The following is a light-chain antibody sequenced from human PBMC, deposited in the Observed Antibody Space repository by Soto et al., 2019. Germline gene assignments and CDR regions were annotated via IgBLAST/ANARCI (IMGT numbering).Light chain of an antibody. CDR1: QTIDSW. J-gene: IGKJ1*01. CDR2: KAS. V-gene: IGKV1-5*03. Sequence: DIQMTQSPSTLSASVLYIVTITCRASQTIDSWLAWYQQRPGKPPNLLIYKASTLASGVPSRFSGSGSGTEFTLTINSLQPDDFATYYCQKYHIYSGKFGQGTKVDIK. CDR3: QKYHIYSGK.